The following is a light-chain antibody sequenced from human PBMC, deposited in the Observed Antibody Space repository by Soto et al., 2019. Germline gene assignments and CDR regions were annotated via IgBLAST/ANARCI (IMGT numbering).Light chain of an antibody. J-gene: IGKJ4*01. CDR2: GAS. Sequence: EIVLTQSPGTLSLSPGERATLSCRASQSVSSSYLAWYQQKTGHAPRLLIYGASSRATGIPDRFSGSGSGTDFTLTITRLEPEDFAVYYCHQYGTSPLTFGGGTQGGYQ. V-gene: IGKV3-20*01. CDR3: HQYGTSPLT. CDR1: QSVSSSY.